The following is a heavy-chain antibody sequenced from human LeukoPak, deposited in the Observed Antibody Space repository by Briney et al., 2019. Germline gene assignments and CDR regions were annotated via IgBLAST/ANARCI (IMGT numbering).Heavy chain of an antibody. V-gene: IGHV3-30*04. CDR1: GFTFSSYA. J-gene: IGHJ6*02. CDR3: ARYCSSTSCYNYGMDV. CDR2: ISYDGSNK. Sequence: PGRSLRLSCAASGFTFSSYAMHWVRQAPGKGLEWVAVISYDGSNKYYADSVKGRFTISRDNSKNTLYLQMNSLRAEDTAVYYCARYCSSTSCYNYGMDVWGQGTTVTVSS. D-gene: IGHD2-2*01.